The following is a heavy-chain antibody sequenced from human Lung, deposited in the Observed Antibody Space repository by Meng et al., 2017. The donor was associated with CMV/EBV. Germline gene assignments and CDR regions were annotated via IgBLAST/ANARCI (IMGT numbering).Heavy chain of an antibody. Sequence: GESLKISCAASGFTFSSYWMSWVRQAPGKGLEWVANIKQDGSEKYYVDSVKGRFTISRDNAKNSLYLQMNSLRAEDTAVYYCARVSGIAVAGTLGFGYYYYGMAVWGQGTTVTVSS. CDR3: ARVSGIAVAGTLGFGYYYYGMAV. J-gene: IGHJ6*02. CDR1: GFTFSSYW. V-gene: IGHV3-7*01. CDR2: IKQDGSEK. D-gene: IGHD6-19*01.